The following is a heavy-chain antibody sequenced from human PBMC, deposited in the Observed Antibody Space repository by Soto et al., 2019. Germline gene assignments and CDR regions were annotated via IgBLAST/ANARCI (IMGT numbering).Heavy chain of an antibody. CDR3: AREGYSGRSEGFDI. D-gene: IGHD1-26*01. CDR1: GFSFGAYT. Sequence: QMQLVESGGGVVQPGRSLRLSCAASGFSFGAYTMHWVRQAPGKGLEWVAVISYDGNSERYTDLVKGRFIVSRDNSKSTMYLEMNSLRAEDTAVYYCAREGYSGRSEGFDIWGQGTMVTVSS. V-gene: IGHV3-30*14. CDR2: ISYDGNSE. J-gene: IGHJ3*02.